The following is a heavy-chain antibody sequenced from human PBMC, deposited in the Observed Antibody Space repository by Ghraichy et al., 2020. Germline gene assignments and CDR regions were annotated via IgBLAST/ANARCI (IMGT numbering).Heavy chain of an antibody. CDR3: ARGYSSSSVGYFDY. D-gene: IGHD6-6*01. CDR2: ISSSSTI. CDR1: GFTFSSYS. V-gene: IGHV3-48*01. J-gene: IGHJ4*02. Sequence: GSLRLSCAASGFTFSSYSMNWVRQAPGKGLEWVSYISSSSTIYYADSVKGRFTISRDNAKNSLYLQMNSLRAEDTAVYYCARGYSSSSVGYFDYWGQGTLVTVSS.